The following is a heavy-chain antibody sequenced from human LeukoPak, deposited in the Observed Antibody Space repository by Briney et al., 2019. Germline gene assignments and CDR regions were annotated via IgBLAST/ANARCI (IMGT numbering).Heavy chain of an antibody. V-gene: IGHV3-33*06. CDR3: AKASPTSGWFDP. CDR1: GFTFSSYG. D-gene: IGHD6-19*01. CDR2: IWYGGSQE. J-gene: IGHJ5*02. Sequence: GGSLRLSCATSGFTFSSYGFHWVRQAPGKGLEWVAAIWYGGSQEYYADSVKGRFTISRDTSKNTLYLQMNSLRAEDTAVYYCAKASPTSGWFDPWGQGTLVTVSS.